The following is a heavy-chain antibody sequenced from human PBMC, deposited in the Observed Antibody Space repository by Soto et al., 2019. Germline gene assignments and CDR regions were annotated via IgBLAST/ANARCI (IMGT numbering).Heavy chain of an antibody. V-gene: IGHV1-18*01. Sequence: GASVKVSCKASGYTFTSYGSSWVRQAPGQGLEWMGWISAYNGNTNYAQKLQGRVTMTTDTSTSTAYMELRSLRSDDTAVYYCARAVLAFGVVISWFDPWGQGTLVTVSS. CDR2: ISAYNGNT. CDR3: ARAVLAFGVVISWFDP. J-gene: IGHJ5*02. D-gene: IGHD3-3*01. CDR1: GYTFTSYG.